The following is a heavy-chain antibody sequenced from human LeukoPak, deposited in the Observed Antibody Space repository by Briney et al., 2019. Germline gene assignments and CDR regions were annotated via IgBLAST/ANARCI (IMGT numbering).Heavy chain of an antibody. CDR1: GFTFSSSA. V-gene: IGHV3-30*04. Sequence: GGTLRLSCAATGFTFSSSAMHWGRQAPGKELERATVISYDGSNKYYADSVKSRFTISRDKSMQTQYLQMNSQRAEDSAVYYCARARGIVGAPFVYWVEETLVTVYS. J-gene: IGHJ4*02. CDR3: ARARGIVGAPFVY. CDR2: ISYDGSNK. D-gene: IGHD1-26*01.